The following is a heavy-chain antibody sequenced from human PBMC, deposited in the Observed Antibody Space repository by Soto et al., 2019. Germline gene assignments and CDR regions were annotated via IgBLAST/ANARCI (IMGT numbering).Heavy chain of an antibody. CDR1: GGSFSGYY. CDR2: INHSGST. V-gene: IGHV4-34*01. CDR3: ASVSDYGDYYFDY. Sequence: SETLSLTCAVYGGSFSGYYWSWIRQPPGKGLEWIGEINHSGSTNYNPSLKSRVTISGDTSKNQFSLQLSCVTAADTAVYYCASVSDYGDYYFDYWGQGTLVTVSS. J-gene: IGHJ4*02. D-gene: IGHD4-17*01.